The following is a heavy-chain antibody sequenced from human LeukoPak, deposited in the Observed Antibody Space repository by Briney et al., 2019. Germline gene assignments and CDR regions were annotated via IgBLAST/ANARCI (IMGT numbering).Heavy chain of an antibody. D-gene: IGHD3-22*01. CDR3: AKEFIPESSGYDAFHI. V-gene: IGHV3-48*03. Sequence: GGSLRLSCAASGFSFSTYEMDWVRQAPGKGLDWVAYISSGGGTIYYADSVRGRFTISRDNAKNSLYLQMNSLRAEDTAVYYCAKEFIPESSGYDAFHIWGPGTMVTVSS. CDR2: ISSGGGTI. CDR1: GFSFSTYE. J-gene: IGHJ3*02.